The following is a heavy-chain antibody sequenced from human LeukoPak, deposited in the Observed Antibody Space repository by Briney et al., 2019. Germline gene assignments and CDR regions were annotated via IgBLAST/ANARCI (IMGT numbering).Heavy chain of an antibody. CDR1: GFTFSSYA. J-gene: IGHJ4*02. Sequence: PGGSLRLSCAASGFTFSSYAMHWVRQAPGRGLEYVSAISSNGGSTYYANSVKGRFTISRDNSKNTLYLQMGSLRAEDMAVYYCARDGGSYYDYWGQGTLVTVSS. CDR2: ISSNGGST. CDR3: ARDGGSYYDY. D-gene: IGHD3-16*01. V-gene: IGHV3-64*01.